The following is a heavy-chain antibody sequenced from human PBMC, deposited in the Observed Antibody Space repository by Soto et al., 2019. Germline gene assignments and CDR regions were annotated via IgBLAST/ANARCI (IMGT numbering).Heavy chain of an antibody. J-gene: IGHJ4*02. CDR3: AREGNLGRWLQPLDF. V-gene: IGHV4-59*01. Sequence: SETLSLTCTVSGDSIRDYSWSWIRQPPGKGLEWIGNIHYNGNTKYNPSLKSRVTMSVDTSKNQFSLKLISVTAADTAKYFCAREGNLGRWLQPLDFWGQGTLVTVSS. CDR2: IHYNGNT. D-gene: IGHD5-12*01. CDR1: GDSIRDYS.